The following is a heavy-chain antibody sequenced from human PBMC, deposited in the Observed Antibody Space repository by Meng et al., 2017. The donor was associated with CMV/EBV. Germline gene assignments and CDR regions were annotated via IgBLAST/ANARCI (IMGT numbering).Heavy chain of an antibody. V-gene: IGHV4-34*01. Sequence: SETLSLTCAVYGGSFSGYYWSWIRQPPGKGLEWIGEINHSGSTNYNPCLKSRVTISVDTSKNQFSLKLSSVTAADTAVYYCARLGYCSSTSCLYYYYGMDVWGQGTTVTVSS. CDR2: INHSGST. CDR3: ARLGYCSSTSCLYYYYGMDV. J-gene: IGHJ6*02. D-gene: IGHD2-2*01. CDR1: GGSFSGYY.